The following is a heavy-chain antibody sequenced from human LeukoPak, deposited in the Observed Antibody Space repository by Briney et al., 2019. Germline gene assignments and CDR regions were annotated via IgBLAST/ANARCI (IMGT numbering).Heavy chain of an antibody. CDR2: IYHSGST. CDR3: ARGAVAGLGSARWFDP. D-gene: IGHD6-19*01. CDR1: GGSISSSNW. Sequence: SETLSLTCAVSGGSISSSNWWSWVRPPPGKGLEWIGEIYHSGSTNYNPSLKSRVTISVDKSKNQFSLKLSSVTAADTAVYYCARGAVAGLGSARWFDPWGQGTLVTVSS. J-gene: IGHJ5*02. V-gene: IGHV4-4*02.